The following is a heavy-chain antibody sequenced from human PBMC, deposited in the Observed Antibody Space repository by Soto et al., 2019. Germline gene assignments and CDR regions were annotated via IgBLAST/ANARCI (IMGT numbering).Heavy chain of an antibody. CDR2: SYYSGGT. CDR3: ARGVVAVPAAMPYYYYMDV. CDR1: GGSITSTYY. D-gene: IGHD2-2*01. V-gene: IGHV4-59*01. Sequence: LETLSLTCTVSGGSITSTYYWSWIRQAPGKGLEWIGHSYYSGGTNYNPSLKSRVTISVDTSKSQFSLKLTSVTTADTAVYYCARGVVAVPAAMPYYYYMDVWGKGTTVTVSS. J-gene: IGHJ6*03.